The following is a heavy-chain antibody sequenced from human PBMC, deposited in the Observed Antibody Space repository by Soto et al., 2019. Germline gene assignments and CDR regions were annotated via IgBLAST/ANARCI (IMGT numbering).Heavy chain of an antibody. D-gene: IGHD3-3*01. CDR1: GFTFSSDG. Sequence: SLRLPCAAAGFTFSSDGMHRVRQASSKRQEWVAVTWSDGSNKYYADSVKGRFTISRDNSKNTLYLQMNRLRAEDTAVYYCARDRSGYFDYWGRGTLVTVSS. V-gene: IGHV3-33*01. CDR3: ARDRSGYFDY. CDR2: TWSDGSNK. J-gene: IGHJ4*02.